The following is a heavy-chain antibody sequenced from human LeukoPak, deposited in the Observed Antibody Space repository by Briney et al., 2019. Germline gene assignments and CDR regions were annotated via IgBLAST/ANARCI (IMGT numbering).Heavy chain of an antibody. J-gene: IGHJ2*01. CDR1: GLTVSSNY. V-gene: IGHV3-53*01. CDR3: ARVDSTGYYLDWYFDL. D-gene: IGHD3-22*01. CDR2: IYSGGST. Sequence: GGSLRLSCAASGLTVSSNYMSWVRQAPGKGLEWVSVIYSGGSTYYADSVKGRFTISRDNSKNTLYLQMNSLSAEDTAVYYCARVDSTGYYLDWYFDLWGRGTLVTVSS.